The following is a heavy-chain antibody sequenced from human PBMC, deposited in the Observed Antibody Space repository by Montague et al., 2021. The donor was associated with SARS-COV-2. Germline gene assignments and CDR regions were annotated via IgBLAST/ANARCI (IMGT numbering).Heavy chain of an antibody. J-gene: IGHJ3*02. V-gene: IGHV3-13*01. CDR1: GFAFSNYD. CDR2: LGSAGDS. Sequence: SLRLSCAASGFAFSNYDMHWVRQRSGLGLEWVSGLGSAGDSYYPGSVRGRFTVSRDIATNSLFLQMDNLKTGDTAVYYCARGGLAPHSSGGLNQDDFDIWGRGTMVTVS. CDR3: ARGGLAPHSSGGLNQDDFDI. D-gene: IGHD3/OR15-3a*01.